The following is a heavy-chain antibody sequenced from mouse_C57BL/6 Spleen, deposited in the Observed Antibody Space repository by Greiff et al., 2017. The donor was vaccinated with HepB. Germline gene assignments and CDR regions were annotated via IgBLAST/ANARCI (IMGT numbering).Heavy chain of an antibody. V-gene: IGHV5-9-1*02. J-gene: IGHJ3*01. CDR1: GFTFSSYA. Sequence: EVQRVESGEGLVKPGGSLKLSCAASGFTFSSYAMSWVRQTPEKRLEWVAYISSGGDYIYYADTVKGRFTISRDNARNTLYLQMSSLKSEDTAMYYCTRNDYDYDVSPSWFAYWGQGTLVTVSA. D-gene: IGHD2-4*01. CDR2: ISSGGDYI. CDR3: TRNDYDYDVSPSWFAY.